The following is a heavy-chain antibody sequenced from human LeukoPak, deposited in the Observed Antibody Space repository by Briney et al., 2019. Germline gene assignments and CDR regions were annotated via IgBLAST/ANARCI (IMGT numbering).Heavy chain of an antibody. J-gene: IGHJ4*02. CDR2: ISGSGDKT. Sequence: GGSVRLSCAASGFTFSSYDMSWVRQAPGKGLEWVAGISGSGDKTNYVDSVKGRFTISRDNSKKTLYLQMNSLRAEDTAVYYCAKDDYGDLIDYWGQGTLVTVSS. D-gene: IGHD4-17*01. CDR3: AKDDYGDLIDY. CDR1: GFTFSSYD. V-gene: IGHV3-23*01.